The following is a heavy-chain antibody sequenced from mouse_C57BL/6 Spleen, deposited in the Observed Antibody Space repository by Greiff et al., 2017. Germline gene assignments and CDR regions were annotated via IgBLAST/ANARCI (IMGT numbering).Heavy chain of an antibody. CDR1: GYTFTSYW. D-gene: IGHD2-2*01. J-gene: IGHJ4*01. Sequence: QVQLQQPGAELVKPGASVKLSCKASGYTFTSYWMHWVKQRPGQGLEWIGMIHPNSGSTNYNEKFKSKATLTVDKSSSTAYMQLSSLTSEDSAVYYCAREEDYGYDGYYYAMDYWGQGTSVTVSS. CDR2: IHPNSGST. CDR3: AREEDYGYDGYYYAMDY. V-gene: IGHV1-64*01.